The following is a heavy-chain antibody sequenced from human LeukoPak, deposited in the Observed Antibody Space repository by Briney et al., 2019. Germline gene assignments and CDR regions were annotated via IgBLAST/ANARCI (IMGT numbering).Heavy chain of an antibody. CDR2: ISYDGSNK. CDR3: ARSPEQLALYY. CDR1: GYTFTSYY. V-gene: IGHV3-30-3*01. J-gene: IGHJ4*02. D-gene: IGHD6-6*01. Sequence: SCKASGYTFTSYYMHWVRQAPGKGLEWVAVISYDGSNKYYADSVKGRFTISRDNSKNTLYLQMNSLRAEDTAVYYCARSPEQLALYYWGQGTLVTVSS.